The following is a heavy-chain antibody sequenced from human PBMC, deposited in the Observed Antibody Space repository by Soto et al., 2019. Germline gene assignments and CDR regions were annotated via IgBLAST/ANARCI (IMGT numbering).Heavy chain of an antibody. CDR2: ISYDGSNK. D-gene: IGHD3-22*01. CDR3: AKGWLY. V-gene: IGHV3-30*18. Sequence: QVQLVESGGGVVQPGRSLRLSCAASGFTFSSYGMHWVRQAPGKGLEWVAVISYDGSNKYYAGSVKGRFTISRDNSKNTLYLQMNSLRAEDTAVYYCAKGWLYWGQGTLVTVSS. J-gene: IGHJ4*02. CDR1: GFTFSSYG.